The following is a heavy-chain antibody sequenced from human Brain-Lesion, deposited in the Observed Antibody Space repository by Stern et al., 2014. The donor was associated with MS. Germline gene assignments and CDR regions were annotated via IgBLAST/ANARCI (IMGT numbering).Heavy chain of an antibody. CDR3: ASGYRIFDY. D-gene: IGHD5-18*01. J-gene: IGHJ4*02. CDR2: THPSGSA. CDR1: GGSISSGSDY. V-gene: IGHV4-61*02. Sequence: VQLVESGPGLVKPSQTLSLTCNVSGGSISSGSDYWSWLRQPVGKGLQWIGRTHPSGSAYYTPSLKSRVTISTDTSKNQFSLELTSATAADTAIYYCASGYRIFDYWGQGILVTVSS.